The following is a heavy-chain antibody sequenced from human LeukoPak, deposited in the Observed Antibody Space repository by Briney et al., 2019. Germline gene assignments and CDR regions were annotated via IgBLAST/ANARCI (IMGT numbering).Heavy chain of an antibody. D-gene: IGHD3-10*01. CDR2: IYYSGST. CDR3: ARSYDHNWLDP. J-gene: IGHJ5*02. CDR1: GGSISSHY. Sequence: SETLSLTCTVSGGSISSHYWSWIRQPPGKGLEWIGYIYYSGSTNYNPSLKSRVTISVDTSKNQFSLKLSSVTAADTAVYYCARSYDHNWLDPWGQGTLVTVSS. V-gene: IGHV4-59*11.